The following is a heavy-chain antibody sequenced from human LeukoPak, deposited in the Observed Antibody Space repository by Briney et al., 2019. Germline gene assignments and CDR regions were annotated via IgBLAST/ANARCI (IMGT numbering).Heavy chain of an antibody. D-gene: IGHD3-22*01. CDR1: GYTLTELS. J-gene: IGHJ3*02. CDR3: ATPKIVVVRREGRGPLDAFDI. CDR2: FDPEDGET. V-gene: IGHV1-24*01. Sequence: ASVKVSCKVSGYTLTELSMHWVRQAPGKGLEWMGGFDPEDGETIYAQKFQGRVTMTEDTSTDTAYMELSSLRSEDTAVYYCATPKIVVVRREGRGPLDAFDIWGQGTMVTVSS.